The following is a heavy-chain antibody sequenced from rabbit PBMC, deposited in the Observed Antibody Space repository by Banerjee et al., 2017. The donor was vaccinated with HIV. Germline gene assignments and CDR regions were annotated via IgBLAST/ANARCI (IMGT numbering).Heavy chain of an antibody. Sequence: QSLEESGGDLVKPGASLTLTCTASGFSFSSSYYMCWVRQAPGKRPEWIACIYNGDGSTYYASWAKGRFTISKTSSTTVTLQMTSLTAADTATYFCARGFTGAGVGFSTYFALWGQGTLVTVS. D-gene: IGHD7-1*01. V-gene: IGHV1S40*01. J-gene: IGHJ4*01. CDR3: ARGFTGAGVGFSTYFAL. CDR2: IYNGDGST. CDR1: GFSFSSSYY.